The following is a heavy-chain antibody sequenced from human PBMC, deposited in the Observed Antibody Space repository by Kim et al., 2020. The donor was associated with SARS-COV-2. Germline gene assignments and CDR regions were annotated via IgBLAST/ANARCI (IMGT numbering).Heavy chain of an antibody. D-gene: IGHD3-10*01. CDR2: ISSSSSYI. J-gene: IGHJ6*02. CDR3: ARPAYYGSGSPHLRAYYYYGMDV. Sequence: GGSLRLSCAASGFTFSSYSMNWVRQAPGKGLEWVSSISSSSSYIYYADSVKGRFTIYRDNAKNSLYLQMNSLRAEDTAVYYCARPAYYGSGSPHLRAYYYYGMDVWGQGTTVTVSS. V-gene: IGHV3-21*01. CDR1: GFTFSSYS.